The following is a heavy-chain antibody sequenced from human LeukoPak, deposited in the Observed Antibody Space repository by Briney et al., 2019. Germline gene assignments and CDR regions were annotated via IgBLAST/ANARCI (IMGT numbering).Heavy chain of an antibody. CDR1: GYTFTNYA. Sequence: ASVKVSCKASGYTFTNYAINWVRQAPGQGLEWMGWINTNTGNPTYAQGFTGRFVFSLDTSVSTAYLQISSLKAEDTAVYYCATGGVQLSYYFDYWGQGTLLTVSS. CDR2: INTNTGNP. CDR3: ATGGVQLSYYFDY. V-gene: IGHV7-4-1*02. J-gene: IGHJ4*02. D-gene: IGHD2-8*02.